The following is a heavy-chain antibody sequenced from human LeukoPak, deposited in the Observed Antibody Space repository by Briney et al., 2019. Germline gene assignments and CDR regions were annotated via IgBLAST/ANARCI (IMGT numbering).Heavy chain of an antibody. V-gene: IGHV1-18*01. Sequence: ASVKVSCKASGYTFTSHGITWVRQAPGQGLEWMGRINTYNGDTDYAQNFQGRATMTTDTSTTTAYLDLRSLRSDDTAVYYCARGTVTTPPYYYGLDVWGQGTTVTVS. CDR2: INTYNGDT. CDR3: ARGTVTTPPYYYGLDV. CDR1: GYTFTSHG. J-gene: IGHJ6*02. D-gene: IGHD4-17*01.